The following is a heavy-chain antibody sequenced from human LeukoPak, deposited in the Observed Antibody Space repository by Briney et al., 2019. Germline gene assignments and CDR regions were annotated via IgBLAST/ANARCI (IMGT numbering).Heavy chain of an antibody. D-gene: IGHD5-24*01. Sequence: PGGSLRLSCAASGFTFSRYWMSWVRQAPGKGLEWVANIKQDGSERHYVDSVKGRLTISRDNAKNSLYLQMNSLRAEDTAVYYCARLSRKMAAIVGSWGQGTLVTVSS. V-gene: IGHV3-7*03. CDR1: GFTFSRYW. CDR3: ARLSRKMAAIVGS. CDR2: IKQDGSER. J-gene: IGHJ4*02.